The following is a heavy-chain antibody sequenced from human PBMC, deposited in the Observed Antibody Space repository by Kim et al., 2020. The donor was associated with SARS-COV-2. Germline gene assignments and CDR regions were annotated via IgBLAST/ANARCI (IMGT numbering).Heavy chain of an antibody. J-gene: IGHJ4*02. Sequence: ASVKVSCKASGYTFTSYYMHWVRQAPGQGLEWMGIINPSGGSTSYAQKFQGRVTMTRDTSTSTVYMELSSLRSEDTAVYYCARDLRTRFNGAAAGREDYWGQGTLVTVSS. CDR2: INPSGGST. V-gene: IGHV1-46*01. CDR3: ARDLRTRFNGAAAGREDY. CDR1: GYTFTSYY. D-gene: IGHD6-13*01.